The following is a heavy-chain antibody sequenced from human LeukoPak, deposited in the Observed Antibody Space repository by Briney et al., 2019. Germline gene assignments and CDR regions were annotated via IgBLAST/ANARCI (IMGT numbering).Heavy chain of an antibody. J-gene: IGHJ6*02. CDR3: VRDFVVVVPAADYYYYGMDV. CDR1: GGTFSSYA. V-gene: IGHV1-69*04. CDR2: VIPIFGIA. Sequence: PAASVKVSCKASGGTFSSYAISWVRQAPGQGLEWMGRVIPIFGIANYAQKFQGRVTITADKSTSTAYMELSSLRSEDTAVYYCVRDFVVVVPAADYYYYGMDVWGQGTTVTVSS. D-gene: IGHD2-2*01.